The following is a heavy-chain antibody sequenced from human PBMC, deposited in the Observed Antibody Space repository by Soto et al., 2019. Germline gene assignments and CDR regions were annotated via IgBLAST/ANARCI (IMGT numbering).Heavy chain of an antibody. D-gene: IGHD2-21*02. CDR3: ARVLMTAYYYYGMDV. Sequence: EVQLVESGGGLVQPGGSLRLSCAAPGLTFSSYWMHWVRQAPGKGLVWVSRINSDGSSTSYADSVKGRFTISRDNAKNTLYLQMNSLRAEDTAVYYCARVLMTAYYYYGMDVWGQGTTVTVSS. CDR1: GLTFSSYW. J-gene: IGHJ6*02. V-gene: IGHV3-74*01. CDR2: INSDGSST.